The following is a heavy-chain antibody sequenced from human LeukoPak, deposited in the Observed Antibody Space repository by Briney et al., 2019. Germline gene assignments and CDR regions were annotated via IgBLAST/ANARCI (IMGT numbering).Heavy chain of an antibody. CDR3: AKDPCGGGSCHEGSFDY. J-gene: IGHJ4*02. V-gene: IGHV1-69*13. CDR2: IIPIFGTA. D-gene: IGHD2-15*01. CDR1: GGTLSSYA. Sequence: GASVKVSCKASGGTLSSYAISWVRQAPGQGLEWMGGIIPIFGTANYAQKFQGRVTITADESTSTAYMELSSLRAEDTAMYYCAKDPCGGGSCHEGSFDYWGQGTLVTVSS.